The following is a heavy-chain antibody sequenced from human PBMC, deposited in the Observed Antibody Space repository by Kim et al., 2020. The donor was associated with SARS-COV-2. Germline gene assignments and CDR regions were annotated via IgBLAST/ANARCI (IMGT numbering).Heavy chain of an antibody. D-gene: IGHD3-10*01. J-gene: IGHJ5*02. Sequence: SRVTISVDTSKNQFSLKLSSVTAADTAVYYCARAQPITMVRGVIVWFDPWGQGTLVTVSS. CDR3: ARAQPITMVRGVIVWFDP. V-gene: IGHV4-59*01.